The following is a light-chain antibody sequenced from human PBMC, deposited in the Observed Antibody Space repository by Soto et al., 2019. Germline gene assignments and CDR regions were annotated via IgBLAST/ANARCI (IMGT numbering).Light chain of an antibody. CDR1: SSDVGGYNY. V-gene: IGLV2-8*01. CDR2: EVN. CDR3: SSYAGSSNV. Sequence: QSALTQPPSASGSPGQSVAISYTGTSSDVGGYNYVSWYQQHPGKAPKLMIYEVNKRPSGVPDRFSGYKSGNTASLTVSGLQAEDEADYYCSSYAGSSNVFGTGTKLTVL. J-gene: IGLJ1*01.